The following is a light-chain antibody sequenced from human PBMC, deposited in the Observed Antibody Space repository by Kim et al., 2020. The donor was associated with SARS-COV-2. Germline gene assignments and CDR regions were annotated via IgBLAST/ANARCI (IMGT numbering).Light chain of an antibody. CDR2: QDS. Sequence: SVSPGQTASITGAGDKLGDKYACWYKQKPGQSPVRVIYQDSKRPSGIPERFSGSNSGNTATLTISGTQAMDEADYYCQAWDSSTAVFGGGTQLTVL. J-gene: IGLJ2*01. CDR3: QAWDSSTAV. CDR1: KLGDKY. V-gene: IGLV3-1*01.